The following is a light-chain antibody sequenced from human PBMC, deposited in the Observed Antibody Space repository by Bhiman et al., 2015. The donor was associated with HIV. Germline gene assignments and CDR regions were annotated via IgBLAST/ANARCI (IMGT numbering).Light chain of an antibody. V-gene: IGLV2-14*03. CDR2: DVI. CDR1: SSDVGGYNY. J-gene: IGLJ1*01. CDR3: SSLTSSITYV. Sequence: QSALTQPASVSGSPGQSITISCTGTSSDVGGYNYVSWYQQHPGKAPKLMIYDVINRPSGVFNRFSGSKSGNTASLTISGLQAEDEADYYCSSLTSSITYVFGTGTNVTVL.